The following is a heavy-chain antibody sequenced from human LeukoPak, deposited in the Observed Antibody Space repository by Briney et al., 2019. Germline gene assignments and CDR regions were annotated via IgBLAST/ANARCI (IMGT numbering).Heavy chain of an antibody. D-gene: IGHD1-26*01. Sequence: GESLKISCKASGYSCTTHWIGWVRQMPGKGLEWMGIIYPDDSDTKYSPSFQGQVTISADKSISTAFLQWSSLKASDTAMYYCASATGSYSYFDYWGQGTLVTVSS. CDR3: ASATGSYSYFDY. V-gene: IGHV5-51*01. CDR1: GYSCTTHW. CDR2: IYPDDSDT. J-gene: IGHJ4*02.